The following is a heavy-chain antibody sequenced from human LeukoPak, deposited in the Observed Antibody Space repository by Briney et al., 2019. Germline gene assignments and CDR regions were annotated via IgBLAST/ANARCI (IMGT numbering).Heavy chain of an antibody. V-gene: IGHV4-59*08. CDR2: IYYSGST. J-gene: IGHJ6*02. Sequence: SETLSLTCTVSGGSISSYYWSWIRQPPGKGLEWIGYIYYSGSTNYNPSLKSRVTISVDTSKNQFSLKLSSVTAADTAVYYCARRSGYYYGMDVWGRGTTVSVFS. CDR3: ARRSGYYYGMDV. CDR1: GGSISSYY.